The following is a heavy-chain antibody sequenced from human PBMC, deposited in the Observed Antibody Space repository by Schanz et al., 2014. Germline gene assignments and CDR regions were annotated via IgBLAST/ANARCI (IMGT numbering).Heavy chain of an antibody. D-gene: IGHD1-26*01. Sequence: EVQLVESGGGLVQPGGSLRLSCAASGFSFSDYWMDWVRQAPGKGLEWVSFISTGRYLYYADSVKGRFTISRDNTKNSVFLQMSSLRVEDTGLYFCARDPVEGAPTPYYFDSWGPGTLVTVSS. V-gene: IGHV3-21*01. CDR3: ARDPVEGAPTPYYFDS. J-gene: IGHJ4*02. CDR1: GFSFSDYW. CDR2: ISTGRYL.